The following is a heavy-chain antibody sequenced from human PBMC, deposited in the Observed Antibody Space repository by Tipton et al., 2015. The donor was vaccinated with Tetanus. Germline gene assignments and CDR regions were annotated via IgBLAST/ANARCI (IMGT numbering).Heavy chain of an antibody. D-gene: IGHD3-10*01. CDR2: IYTSGST. J-gene: IGHJ4*02. Sequence: TLSLTCTVSGGSISSYYWSWIRQPAGKGLEWIGRIYTSGSTNYNPSLKSRVTISVDTSKNQFSLKLSSVTAADTAVYYCARRVLWFGESSVDYWGQGPLVTVSS. CDR1: GGSISSYY. V-gene: IGHV4-4*07. CDR3: ARRVLWFGESSVDY.